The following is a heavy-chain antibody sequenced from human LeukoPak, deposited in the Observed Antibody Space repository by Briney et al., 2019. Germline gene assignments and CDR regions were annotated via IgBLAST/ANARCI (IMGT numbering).Heavy chain of an antibody. CDR3: ARVVEYYYDSSGYYYDDFDY. CDR1: GFTFSSYW. J-gene: IGHJ4*02. Sequence: QSGGSLRLSCAASGFTFSSYWMRWVRQAPGKGLVWVSRINSDGSSTSYADSVKGRFTISRDNAKNTLYLQMNSLRAEDTAVYYCARVVEYYYDSSGYYYDDFDYWGQGTLVTVSS. V-gene: IGHV3-74*01. CDR2: INSDGSST. D-gene: IGHD3-22*01.